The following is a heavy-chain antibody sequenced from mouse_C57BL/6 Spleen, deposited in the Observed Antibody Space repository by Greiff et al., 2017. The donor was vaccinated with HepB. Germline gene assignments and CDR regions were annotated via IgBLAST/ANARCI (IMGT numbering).Heavy chain of an antibody. CDR1: GFTFSSYG. J-gene: IGHJ3*01. CDR2: ISSGGSYT. CDR3: ATTGFAY. D-gene: IGHD1-1*01. V-gene: IGHV5-6*01. Sequence: EVQLVESGGDLVKPGGSLKLSCAASGFTFSSYGMSWVRQTPDKRLEWVATISSGGSYTYYPDSVKGRFTISRDNAKNTLYLQMSSLKSEDTAMYYCATTGFAYWGQGTLVTVSA.